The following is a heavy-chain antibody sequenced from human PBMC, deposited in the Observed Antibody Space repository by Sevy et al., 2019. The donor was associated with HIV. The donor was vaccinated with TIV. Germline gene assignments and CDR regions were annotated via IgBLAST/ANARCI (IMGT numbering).Heavy chain of an antibody. D-gene: IGHD3-9*01. CDR2: FDPEDGET. Sequence: ASVKVSCKVSGYTLTELSMHWVRQAPGKGLEWMGGFDPEDGETIYAQKFQGRVTMTEDTSTDTAYMELSSLRSEDTAVYYCATGLILTGHPPISYYYGMDVWGQGTTVTVSS. CDR3: ATGLILTGHPPISYYYGMDV. J-gene: IGHJ6*02. CDR1: GYTLTELS. V-gene: IGHV1-24*01.